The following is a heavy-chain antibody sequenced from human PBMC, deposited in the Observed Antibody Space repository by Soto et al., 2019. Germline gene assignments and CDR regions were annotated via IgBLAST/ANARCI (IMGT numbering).Heavy chain of an antibody. CDR2: IYFGGTT. CDR1: GGSISPYY. D-gene: IGHD2-15*01. V-gene: IGHV4-59*08. Sequence: QVQLQESGPGLVKPSETLSLTCTVSGGSISPYYWSWIRQPPGKGLEWIGYIYFGGTTKYNPSLKSRVSRSVDTPTNQFSLKLTSVTAADTAVYYCARLGGFFQALDSWGQGTLVTVSS. J-gene: IGHJ4*02. CDR3: ARLGGFFQALDS.